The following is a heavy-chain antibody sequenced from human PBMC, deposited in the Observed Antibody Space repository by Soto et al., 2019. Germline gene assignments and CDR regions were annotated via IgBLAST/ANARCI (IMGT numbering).Heavy chain of an antibody. V-gene: IGHV1-24*01. J-gene: IGHJ3*02. CDR2: FDPEDGET. CDR3: ATDLDIVLRRAAFDI. D-gene: IGHD2-8*01. Sequence: ASVKVSCKVSGYTLTELSMHWVRQAPGKGLEWMGGFDPEDGETIYAQKFQGRVTMTEDTSTDTAYMELSSLRSEDTAVYYCATDLDIVLRRAAFDIWGQGTMVTVSS. CDR1: GYTLTELS.